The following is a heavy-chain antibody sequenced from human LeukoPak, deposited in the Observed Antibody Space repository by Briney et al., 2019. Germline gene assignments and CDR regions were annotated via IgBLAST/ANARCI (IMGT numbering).Heavy chain of an antibody. CDR1: GFTFSSYA. CDR2: ISGSGGST. Sequence: GGSLRLPCAASGFTFSSYAMNWVRQAPGKGLEWVSAISGSGGSTYYADSVKGRFTISRDNSKNTLYLQMNSLRVEDTAIYYCAKGSGHYYDSSGYFGYWGQGTLVTVSS. D-gene: IGHD3-22*01. CDR3: AKGSGHYYDSSGYFGY. V-gene: IGHV3-23*01. J-gene: IGHJ4*02.